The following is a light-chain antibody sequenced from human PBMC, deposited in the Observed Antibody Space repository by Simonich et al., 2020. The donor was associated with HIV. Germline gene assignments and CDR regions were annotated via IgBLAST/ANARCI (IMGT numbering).Light chain of an antibody. CDR3: QHYYSSPYT. CDR2: WAS. CDR1: RNILYNSNNKNY. V-gene: IGKV4-1*01. J-gene: IGKJ2*01. Sequence: DIVMTQSPDSLAVSLGERATINCKSSRNILYNSNNKNYLAWYQQKPGQPPNLLIYWASTRESGVPDRFSASGSGTDFTLTISSLQAEDVAVYYCQHYYSSPYTFGQGTKLEIK.